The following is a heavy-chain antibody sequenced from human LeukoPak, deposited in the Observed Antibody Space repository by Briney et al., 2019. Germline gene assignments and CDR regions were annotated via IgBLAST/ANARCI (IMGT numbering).Heavy chain of an antibody. CDR1: GFTFSSCA. CDR2: ISGSGGST. CDR3: AKVGDGYNVRRFDY. V-gene: IGHV3-23*01. D-gene: IGHD5-24*01. Sequence: GGSLRLSCAASGFTFSSCAMSWVRQAPGKGLEWVSAISGSGGSTYYADSVKGRFTISRDNSKNTLYLQMNSLRAEDTAVYYCAKVGDGYNVRRFDYWGQGTLVTVSS. J-gene: IGHJ4*02.